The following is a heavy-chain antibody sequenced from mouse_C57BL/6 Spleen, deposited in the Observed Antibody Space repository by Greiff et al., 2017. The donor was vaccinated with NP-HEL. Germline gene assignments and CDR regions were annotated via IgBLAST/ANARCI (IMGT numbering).Heavy chain of an antibody. CDR3: NTKESSGYVY. J-gene: IGHJ2*01. V-gene: IGHV14-4*01. D-gene: IGHD3-2*02. CDR1: GFNIKDDY. Sequence: EVQLQQSGAELVRPGASVKLSCTASGFNIKDDYMHWVKQRPEQGLEWIGWIDPENGDTEYASKFQGKATITADTSSNTAYLQLSSQTSEDTAVYYCNTKESSGYVYWGQGTTLTVSS. CDR2: IDPENGDT.